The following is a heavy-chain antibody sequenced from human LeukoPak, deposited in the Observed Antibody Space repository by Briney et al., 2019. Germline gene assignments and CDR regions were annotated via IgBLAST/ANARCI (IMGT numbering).Heavy chain of an antibody. CDR3: ARVYCTNGVCSLYYYYMDV. Sequence: GGSLRLSCAASGFTFSSYSMNWVRQAPGKGLEWVSSISSSSSYIYYADSVKGRFTISRDNAKNSLYLQMNSLRAEDTAVYYCARVYCTNGVCSLYYYYMDVWGKGTTVTVS. CDR2: ISSSSSYI. V-gene: IGHV3-21*01. D-gene: IGHD2-8*01. J-gene: IGHJ6*03. CDR1: GFTFSSYS.